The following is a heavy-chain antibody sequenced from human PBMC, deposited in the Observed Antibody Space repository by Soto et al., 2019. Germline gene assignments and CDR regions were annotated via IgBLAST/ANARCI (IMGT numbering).Heavy chain of an antibody. CDR3: ARGVVSTGYFDY. D-gene: IGHD5-12*01. J-gene: IGHJ4*02. CDR1: GFTFSDHY. CDR2: SRDKVHSNTT. V-gene: IGHV3-72*01. Sequence: EVQLAESGGGLVQPGGSLRLSCAASGFTFSDHYMDWVRQAPGKGLEWVGRSRDKVHSNTTEYAATVKGRFTISRDDSKNSLYLKVNSLKAEDTAVYYCARGVVSTGYFDYWGQGTLVTVSS.